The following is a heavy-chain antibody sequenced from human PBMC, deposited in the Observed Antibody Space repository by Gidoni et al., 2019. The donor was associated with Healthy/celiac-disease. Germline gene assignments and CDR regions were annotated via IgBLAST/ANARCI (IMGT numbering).Heavy chain of an antibody. CDR2: IRYDGSNK. D-gene: IGHD2-2*01. Sequence: QVQLVESGGGVVQPGGSLRLSCAASGFTFSSSGMPWVRQAPGKGLEWVAFIRYDGSNKYYADSVKGRFTISRDNSKNTLYLQMNSLRAEDTAVYYCAKGQEDIVVVPAAIFDYWGQGTLVTVSS. V-gene: IGHV3-30*02. CDR1: GFTFSSSG. J-gene: IGHJ4*02. CDR3: AKGQEDIVVVPAAIFDY.